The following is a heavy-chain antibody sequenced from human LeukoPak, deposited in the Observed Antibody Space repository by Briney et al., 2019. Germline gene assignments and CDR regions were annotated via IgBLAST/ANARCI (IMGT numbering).Heavy chain of an antibody. J-gene: IGHJ4*02. CDR1: GGTFSSYA. CDR2: IIPIFGTA. CDR3: ARTGEKNYFDY. V-gene: IGHV1-69*01. D-gene: IGHD7-27*01. Sequence: WASVKVSRKASGGTFSSYAISWVRQAPGQGLEWMGGIIPIFGTANYAQKFQGRVTITADESTSTAYMELSSLRSEDTAVYYCARTGEKNYFDYWGQGTLVTVSS.